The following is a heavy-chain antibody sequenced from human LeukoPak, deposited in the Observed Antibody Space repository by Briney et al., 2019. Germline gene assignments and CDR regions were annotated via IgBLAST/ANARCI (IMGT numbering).Heavy chain of an antibody. CDR3: VRDGDYYKGEY. J-gene: IGHJ4*02. CDR1: GFTFSSYA. V-gene: IGHV3-30-3*01. Sequence: GRSLRLSCAASGFTFSSYAMHWVRQAPGKGLEWVAVISYDGSNKYYADSVKGRFTISRDNSKNTLYLQMNSLRAEDTAVYYCVRDGDYYKGEYWGQGTLVTVSS. CDR2: ISYDGSNK. D-gene: IGHD3-10*01.